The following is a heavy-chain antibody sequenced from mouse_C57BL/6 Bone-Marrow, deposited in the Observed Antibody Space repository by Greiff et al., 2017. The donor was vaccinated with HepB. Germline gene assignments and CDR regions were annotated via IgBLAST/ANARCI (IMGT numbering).Heavy chain of an antibody. V-gene: IGHV1-5*01. CDR1: GYTFTSYW. D-gene: IGHD1-1*01. CDR2: INPGNSDT. CDR3: TGDITTVVPDY. Sequence: VQLQQSGTVLARPGASVKMSCKTSGYTFTSYWMHWVKQRPGQGLEWIGAINPGNSDTSNNQKFKGKAHLTAVTSASTAYMELSSLPNEDAAVYYCTGDITTVVPDYWGQGTTLTVTS. J-gene: IGHJ2*01.